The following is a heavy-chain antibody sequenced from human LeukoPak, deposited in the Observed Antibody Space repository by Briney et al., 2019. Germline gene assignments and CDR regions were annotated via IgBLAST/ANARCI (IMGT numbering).Heavy chain of an antibody. CDR1: GGSISSGSYY. Sequence: SETLSLTCTVSGGSISSGSYYWSWIRQPAGKGLEWIGRIYTSGSTNYNPSLKSRVTISVDTSKNQFSLKLSSVTAADTAVYYCAREASMVRGVITNRAYYYYYYMDVWGKGATVTISS. V-gene: IGHV4-61*02. CDR2: IYTSGST. J-gene: IGHJ6*03. D-gene: IGHD3-10*01. CDR3: AREASMVRGVITNRAYYYYYYMDV.